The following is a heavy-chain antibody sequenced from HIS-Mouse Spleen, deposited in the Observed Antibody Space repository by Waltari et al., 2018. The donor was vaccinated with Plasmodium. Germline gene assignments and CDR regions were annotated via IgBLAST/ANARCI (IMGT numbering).Heavy chain of an antibody. CDR2: ISSSSSYI. V-gene: IGHV3-21*01. J-gene: IGHJ2*01. CDR1: GFTFSYYG. CDR3: AREDILTGYYNDYWYFDL. Sequence: EVQLVESGGGLVKPGGSLSLSCAASGFTFSYYGMSWVRLAPGKGLEWVSSISSSSSYIYYADSVKGRFTISRDNAKNSLYLQMNSLRAEDTAVYYCAREDILTGYYNDYWYFDLWGRGSLVTVSS. D-gene: IGHD3-9*01.